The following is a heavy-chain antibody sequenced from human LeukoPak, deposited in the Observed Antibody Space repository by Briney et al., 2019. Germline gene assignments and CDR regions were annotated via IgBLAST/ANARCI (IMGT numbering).Heavy chain of an antibody. D-gene: IGHD3-10*01. CDR1: GFTFTIYA. Sequence: GGSLRLSCAASGFTFTIYAMHWVRQAPGKGLEWVALISYDGSNKYYADSVKGRFTISRDSSKNTLFLQMNSLRAEDTAVYYCVKNSVYYGSGSIRGDYFDYWGQGTLVTVSS. CDR2: ISYDGSNK. V-gene: IGHV3-30-3*02. J-gene: IGHJ4*02. CDR3: VKNSVYYGSGSIRGDYFDY.